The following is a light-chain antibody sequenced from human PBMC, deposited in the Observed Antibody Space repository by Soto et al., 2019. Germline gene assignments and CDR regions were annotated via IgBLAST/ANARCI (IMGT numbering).Light chain of an antibody. V-gene: IGKV1-9*01. CDR3: QQVNRFPYT. CDR1: QGISTY. J-gene: IGKJ3*01. Sequence: IQLTQSPSSLSASVGDRVPITCRASQGISTYLAWFQQKPGKAPKLLIYAASTLQSGVPSRFSGSGSGTDVTLTTSSLQPEDEATYYCQQVNRFPYTVGPGTKVDIK. CDR2: AAS.